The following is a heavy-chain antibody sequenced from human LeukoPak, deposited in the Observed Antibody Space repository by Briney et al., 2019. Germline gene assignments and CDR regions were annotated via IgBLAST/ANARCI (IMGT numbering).Heavy chain of an antibody. CDR3: ARSDNDYSSSYYFDY. Sequence: PSETLSLTCTVSGGSLSSYYCSWIRQPAGKGLEWIGRIYTSGSTNYNPSLKSRVTMSVDTSKNQFSLKLSSVTAEDTAVYYCARSDNDYSSSYYFDYWGQGTLVSVSS. D-gene: IGHD4-11*01. CDR2: IYTSGST. J-gene: IGHJ4*02. V-gene: IGHV4-4*07. CDR1: GGSLSSYY.